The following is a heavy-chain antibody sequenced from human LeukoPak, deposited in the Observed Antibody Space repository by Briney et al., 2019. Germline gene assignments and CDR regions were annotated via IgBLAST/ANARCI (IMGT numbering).Heavy chain of an antibody. CDR3: ATLVHQSVAGTDYFDY. V-gene: IGHV3-30*03. J-gene: IGHJ4*02. CDR1: GFTFSAYG. CDR2: ISYDGSNI. Sequence: GGSLRLSCAASGFTFSAYGMHWVRQAPGKGLEWVAAISYDGSNIYYVDSVKGRFTISRDNSKNTLFLQMNSLRAEDTALYYCATLVHQSVAGTDYFDYWGQGTLVTVSS. D-gene: IGHD6-19*01.